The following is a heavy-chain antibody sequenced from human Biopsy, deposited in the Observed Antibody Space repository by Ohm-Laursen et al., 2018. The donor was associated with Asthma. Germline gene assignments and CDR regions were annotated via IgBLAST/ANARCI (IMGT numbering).Heavy chain of an antibody. D-gene: IGHD3-10*01. CDR3: ARAVDYSHYYGIDV. J-gene: IGHJ6*02. CDR1: GNTFNSAG. V-gene: IGHV1-18*01. CDR2: ISVYNGNT. Sequence: SSVKVSCKTSGNTFNSAGITWVRQAPGQGLEWMGWISVYNGNTKVAQKLQDRVTMITDTSTSTAYIELRSLRSDDTAVYFCARAVDYSHYYGIDVWGQGTTVTVS.